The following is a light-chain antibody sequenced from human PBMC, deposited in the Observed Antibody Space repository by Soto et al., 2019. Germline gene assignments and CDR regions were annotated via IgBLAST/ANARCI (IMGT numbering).Light chain of an antibody. J-gene: IGKJ2*01. CDR2: GAS. V-gene: IGKV3-15*01. Sequence: EIVMTQSPATLSVSPGERATLSCRASQSITSNLAWSQQKPGQVPRLLIYGASTRATGIPARFSGSGSGTEFTLTISSLQSEDFAVYYCQQYNNWPPYTFGQGTKLEIK. CDR3: QQYNNWPPYT. CDR1: QSITSN.